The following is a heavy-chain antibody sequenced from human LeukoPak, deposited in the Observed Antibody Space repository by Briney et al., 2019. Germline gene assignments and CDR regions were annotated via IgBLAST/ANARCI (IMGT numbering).Heavy chain of an antibody. Sequence: GGSLRLSCAASGFTFSSYAMSWVRQAPGKGLEWVSAISGSGGSTYYADSVKGRFTISRDNSKNTLYLQMNGLGAEDTAVYYCARLSGSYAFDIWGQGTMVTVSS. J-gene: IGHJ3*02. D-gene: IGHD1-26*01. V-gene: IGHV3-23*01. CDR1: GFTFSSYA. CDR2: ISGSGGST. CDR3: ARLSGSYAFDI.